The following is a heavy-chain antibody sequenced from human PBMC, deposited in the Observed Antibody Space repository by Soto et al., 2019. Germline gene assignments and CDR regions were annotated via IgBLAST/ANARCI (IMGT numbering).Heavy chain of an antibody. CDR3: ARIRAAAGPDY. V-gene: IGHV4-34*01. CDR2: INHSGST. D-gene: IGHD6-13*01. Sequence: SETLSLTCAVYGGSFSGYYWSWIRQPSGKGLEWIGEINHSGSTNYNPSLKSRVTISVDTSKNQFSLKLSSVTAADTAVYYCARIRAAAGPDYWGQGTLVTVSS. CDR1: GGSFSGYY. J-gene: IGHJ4*02.